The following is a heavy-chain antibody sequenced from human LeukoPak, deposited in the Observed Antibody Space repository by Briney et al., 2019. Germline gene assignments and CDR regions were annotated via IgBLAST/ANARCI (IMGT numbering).Heavy chain of an antibody. CDR1: GYTFTSYG. J-gene: IGHJ4*02. CDR2: ISAYNGNT. V-gene: IGHV1-18*01. D-gene: IGHD3-3*01. CDR3: VFGVVIPY. Sequence: SVKVSCKASGYTFTSYGISWVRQAPGQGLEWMGWISAYNGNTNYAQKLQGRVTMTRDTSISTAYMELSRLRSDDTAVYYCVFGVVIPYWGQGTLATVSS.